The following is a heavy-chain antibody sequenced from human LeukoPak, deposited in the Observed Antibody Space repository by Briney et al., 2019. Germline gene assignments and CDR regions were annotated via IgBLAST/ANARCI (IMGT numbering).Heavy chain of an antibody. Sequence: GGSLRLSCAASGFTFSHAWMSWVRQAPGKGLEWVGRVKSKTDGGTTDYAAPVKGRFTTSRDDSKNTLYLEMNSLKTEDTAVYYCTRVRTGTPFDPWGQGTLVTVSS. CDR2: VKSKTDGGTT. CDR3: TRVRTGTPFDP. V-gene: IGHV3-15*01. D-gene: IGHD1-7*01. CDR1: GFTFSHAW. J-gene: IGHJ5*02.